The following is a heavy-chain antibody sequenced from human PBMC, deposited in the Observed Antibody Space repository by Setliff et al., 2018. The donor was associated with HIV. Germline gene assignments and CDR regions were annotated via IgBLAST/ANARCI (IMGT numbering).Heavy chain of an antibody. CDR3: TRDPPTSGWYFDL. J-gene: IGHJ2*01. CDR2: ISGGGKSI. V-gene: IGHV3-21*01. Sequence: GGSLRLSCVASGFSFSAYGMYWIRQAPGKGLEWVASISGGGKSIYYADSVKGRFTISGDNAKNSLYLQMNSLSAEDAAVYYCTRDPPTSGWYFDLWGRGTLVTVSS. D-gene: IGHD7-27*01. CDR1: GFSFSAYG.